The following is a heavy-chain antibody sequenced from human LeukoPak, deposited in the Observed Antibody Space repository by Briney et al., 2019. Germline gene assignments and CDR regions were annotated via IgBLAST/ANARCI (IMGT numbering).Heavy chain of an antibody. CDR3: AKDEASGSYFDY. Sequence: GGSLRLSCAGSGFTFRSYAMSWVRQAPGKGLEWVSAISGSGGSTYYADSVKGRFTISRDNSKNTLYLQMNSLRAEDTAVYYCAKDEASGSYFDYWGQGTLVTVSS. CDR2: ISGSGGST. CDR1: GFTFRSYA. J-gene: IGHJ4*02. D-gene: IGHD1-26*01. V-gene: IGHV3-23*01.